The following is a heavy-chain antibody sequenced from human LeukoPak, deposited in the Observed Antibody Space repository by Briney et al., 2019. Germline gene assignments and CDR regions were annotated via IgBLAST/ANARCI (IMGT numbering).Heavy chain of an antibody. V-gene: IGHV7-4-1*02. J-gene: IGHJ3*02. CDR1: GYTFTSYG. D-gene: IGHD3-22*01. CDR2: INTNTGNP. CDR3: ARENTMIAGAPDAFDI. Sequence: ASVKVSCKASGYTFTSYGISWVRQAPGQGLEWMGWINTNTGNPTYAQGFTGRFVFSLDTSVSTAYLQISSLKAEDTAVYYCARENTMIAGAPDAFDIWGQGTMVTVSS.